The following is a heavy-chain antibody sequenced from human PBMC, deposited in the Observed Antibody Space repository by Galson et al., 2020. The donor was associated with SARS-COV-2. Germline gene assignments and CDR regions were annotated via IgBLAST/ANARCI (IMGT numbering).Heavy chain of an antibody. J-gene: IGHJ6*02. V-gene: IGHV3-48*03. D-gene: IGHD1-26*01. CDR2: ISSSGSTI. CDR1: GFTFSSYE. CDR3: ASSGSITHFGGMDV. Sequence: GGSLRLSCAASGFTFSSYEMNWVRQAPGKGLEWVAYISSSGSTIYYADSVKGRFTISRDNAKNTLYLQMNSLRAEDTAVYYCASSGSITHFGGMDVWGQGTTVTVSS.